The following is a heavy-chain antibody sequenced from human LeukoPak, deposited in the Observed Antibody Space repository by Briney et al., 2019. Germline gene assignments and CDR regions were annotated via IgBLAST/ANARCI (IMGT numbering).Heavy chain of an antibody. V-gene: IGHV3-48*03. CDR1: GFTFSSYE. D-gene: IGHD4-17*01. J-gene: IGHJ4*02. CDR2: ISSSGSTI. CDR3: ARVRSDYGLDY. Sequence: GGSLRLSCAASGFTFSSYEMNWVRQAPGKGLEWVSYISSSGSTIYYADSVKGRFTISRGNAKNSLYLQMNSLRAEDTAVYYCARVRSDYGLDYWGQGTLVTVSS.